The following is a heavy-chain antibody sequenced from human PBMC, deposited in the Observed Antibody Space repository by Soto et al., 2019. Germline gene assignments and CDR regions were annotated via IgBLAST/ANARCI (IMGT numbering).Heavy chain of an antibody. CDR2: IYYSGST. Sequence: SETLSLTCTVSGGSISSSSYYWGWIRQPPGKGLEWIGSIYYSGSTYYNPPLKSRVTISVDTSKNQFSLKLSSVTAADTAVYYCARHESSRVIVVVPAAIDYWGQGTLVTVYS. CDR3: ARHESSRVIVVVPAAIDY. J-gene: IGHJ4*02. CDR1: GGSISSSSYY. D-gene: IGHD2-2*01. V-gene: IGHV4-39*01.